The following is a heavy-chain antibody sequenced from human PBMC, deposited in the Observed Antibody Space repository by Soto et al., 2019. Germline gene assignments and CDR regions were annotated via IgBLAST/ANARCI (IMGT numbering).Heavy chain of an antibody. Sequence: EVQLLESGGGLVQPGGSLRLSCAASGFTFSSYAMSWVRQAPGKGLEWVSAISGSGGSTYYADSVKGRFTISRDNSRTPLYLQRTGLKARDTPLYYGAKGKGRITTYYRKVGGKGTLSPSP. D-gene: IGHD3-10*01. CDR2: ISGSGGST. CDR1: GFTFSSYA. CDR3: AKGKGRITTYYRKV. J-gene: IGHJ6*03. V-gene: IGHV3-23*01.